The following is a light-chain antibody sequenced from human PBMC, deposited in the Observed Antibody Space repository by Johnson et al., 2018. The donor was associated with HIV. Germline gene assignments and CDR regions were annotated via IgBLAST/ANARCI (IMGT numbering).Light chain of an antibody. Sequence: QSVLTQPPSVSATPGQKVTISCSGSSSNIENNYVSWYQQLPETAPKLLIYENNKRPSGIPDRFSGSKSGTSATLGVTGLQTGDEADYFCGTWDSSLRAYVFRSGTEVTVL. V-gene: IGLV1-51*02. CDR3: GTWDSSLRAYV. CDR2: ENN. J-gene: IGLJ1*01. CDR1: SSNIENNY.